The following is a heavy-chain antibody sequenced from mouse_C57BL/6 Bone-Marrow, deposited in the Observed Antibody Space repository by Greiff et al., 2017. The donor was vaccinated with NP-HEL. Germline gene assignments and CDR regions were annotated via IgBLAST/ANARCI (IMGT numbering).Heavy chain of an antibody. J-gene: IGHJ3*01. CDR3: SRWGVWYPFAY. CDR2: INPSNGGT. Sequence: VKLQQPGTELVKPGASVKLSCKASGYTFTSYWMHWVKQRPGQGLEWIGNINPSNGGTNYNEKFKGKATLTVDKSSSTAYMQLSSLTSDDSAVYYCSRWGVWYPFAYWGQGTLVTVSA. CDR1: GYTFTSYW. V-gene: IGHV1-53*01. D-gene: IGHD2-10*02.